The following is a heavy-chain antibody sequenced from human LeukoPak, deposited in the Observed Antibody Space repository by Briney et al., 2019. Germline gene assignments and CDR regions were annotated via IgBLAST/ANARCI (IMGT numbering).Heavy chain of an antibody. CDR1: GGSINSFY. CDR2: IYTTGST. D-gene: IGHD6-6*01. CDR3: ARRAVTGSSPFDS. Sequence: SETLSLTCTVSGGSINSFYWSWIRQPPGKGLEWIGYIYTTGSTSYNPSLKSRVTMSLDTSKNRFSLKLSSVTATDTAVYYCARRAVTGSSPFDSWGQGTLVTVSS. J-gene: IGHJ4*02. V-gene: IGHV4-4*09.